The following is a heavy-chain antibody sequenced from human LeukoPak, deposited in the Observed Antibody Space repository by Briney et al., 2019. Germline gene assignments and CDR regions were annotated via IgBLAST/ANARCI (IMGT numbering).Heavy chain of an antibody. CDR3: ARSGYCSGGSCYPIDY. J-gene: IGHJ4*02. Sequence: GESLKISCKGSGYSFTGYWISWVRQMPGKGLEWMGRIDPSDSYTNYSPSFQGHVTISADKSISTAYLQWSSLKVSDTAMYYCARSGYCSGGSCYPIDYWGQGTLVTVSS. D-gene: IGHD2-15*01. CDR2: IDPSDSYT. CDR1: GYSFTGYW. V-gene: IGHV5-10-1*01.